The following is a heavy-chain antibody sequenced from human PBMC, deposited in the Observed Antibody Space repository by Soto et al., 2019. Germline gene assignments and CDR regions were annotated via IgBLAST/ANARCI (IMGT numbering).Heavy chain of an antibody. D-gene: IGHD4-17*01. CDR1: GGSISSGDYY. V-gene: IGHV4-30-4*01. Sequence: QVQLQESGPGLVKPSQTLSLTCTVSGGSISSGDYYWSWIRQPPGKGLEWIGYIYYSGNTYYNPSLKSRVTKSVDTSKNQFSLKLSSVTAADTAGYYCASSGDYDHYYYGMDVWGQGTTVTVSS. J-gene: IGHJ6*02. CDR2: IYYSGNT. CDR3: ASSGDYDHYYYGMDV.